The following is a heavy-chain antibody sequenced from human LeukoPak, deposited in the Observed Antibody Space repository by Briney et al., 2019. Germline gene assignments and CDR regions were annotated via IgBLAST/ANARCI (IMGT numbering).Heavy chain of an antibody. Sequence: ASVKVSCKASGYTFTSYDINWVRQATGQGLEWMGWMNPNSGNTGYAQKFQGRVTMTRNTSISTAYMELSRLRSEDTAVYYCARSITMVRGVIDWFDPWGQGTLVTVSS. V-gene: IGHV1-8*01. CDR1: GYTFTSYD. CDR2: MNPNSGNT. D-gene: IGHD3-10*01. CDR3: ARSITMVRGVIDWFDP. J-gene: IGHJ5*02.